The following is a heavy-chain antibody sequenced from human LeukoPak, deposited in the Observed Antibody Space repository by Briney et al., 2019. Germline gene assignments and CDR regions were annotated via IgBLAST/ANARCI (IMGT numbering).Heavy chain of an antibody. D-gene: IGHD3-3*01. CDR1: GYSISSGYY. Sequence: PSETLSLTCSFSGYSISSGYYWGWIRQPPGRGLEWIGNIYHSGSTYYNPSLKSRVTISVDTSKNQFSLKLSSVTAADTAVYYCAGDFWSGYYFRDWGQGTLVTVSS. CDR2: IYHSGST. J-gene: IGHJ4*02. CDR3: AGDFWSGYYFRD. V-gene: IGHV4-38-2*02.